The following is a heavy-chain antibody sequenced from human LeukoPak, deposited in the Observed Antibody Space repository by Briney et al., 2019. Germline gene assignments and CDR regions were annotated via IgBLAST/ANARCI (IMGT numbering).Heavy chain of an antibody. CDR3: AKEMGYCTGGSCYRWFDS. V-gene: IGHV3-48*01. D-gene: IGHD2-15*01. CDR1: GFTFSIYS. CDR2: ISTISTTI. J-gene: IGHJ5*01. Sequence: PGGSLRLSCAASGFTFSIYSMSWVRQAPGKGLERLSYISTISTTIYYADSVKGRFTISRDDARNSLSLQMNSLRADDTAVYYCAKEMGYCTGGSCYRWFDSWGQGTLVTVSS.